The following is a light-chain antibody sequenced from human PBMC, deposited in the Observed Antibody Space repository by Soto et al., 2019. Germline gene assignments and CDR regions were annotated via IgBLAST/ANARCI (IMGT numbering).Light chain of an antibody. V-gene: IGKV3-20*01. J-gene: IGKJ1*01. Sequence: EIVLTQSPGTLSLSPGEGGTLSCRASQSVCSRCLAWYQQKPGQAPRLLIFGASSRATGIPDTFSGSGSGTDFTLTISRLEPEDSAVYYCQHYGSTPWTFGQGTTLEI. CDR1: QSVCSRC. CDR3: QHYGSTPWT. CDR2: GAS.